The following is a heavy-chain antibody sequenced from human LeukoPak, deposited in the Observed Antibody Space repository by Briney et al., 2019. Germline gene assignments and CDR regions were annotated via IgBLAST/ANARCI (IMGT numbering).Heavy chain of an antibody. J-gene: IGHJ4*02. Sequence: ASVKVSCKASGYTFTSYDINWVRQATRQGLEWVGWMNPNSGNTGYAQKFQGRVTMTRNTSISTAYMELSSLRSEDTAVYYCARGLRGPRQPCNYWGQGTLVTVSS. D-gene: IGHD6-13*01. CDR3: ARGLRGPRQPCNY. V-gene: IGHV1-8*01. CDR2: MNPNSGNT. CDR1: GYTFTSYD.